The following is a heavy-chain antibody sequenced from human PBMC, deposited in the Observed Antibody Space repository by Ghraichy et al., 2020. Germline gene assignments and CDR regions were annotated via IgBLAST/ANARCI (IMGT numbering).Heavy chain of an antibody. CDR3: ARDRPMGALDAFDI. J-gene: IGHJ3*02. Sequence: GESLNISCAASGFTFSSYSMNWVRQAPGKGLEWVSSISSSSSYIYYADSVKGRFTISRDNAKNSLYLQMNSLRAEDTAVYYCARDRPMGALDAFDIWGQGTMVTVSS. CDR1: GFTFSSYS. CDR2: ISSSSSYI. D-gene: IGHD1-26*01. V-gene: IGHV3-21*01.